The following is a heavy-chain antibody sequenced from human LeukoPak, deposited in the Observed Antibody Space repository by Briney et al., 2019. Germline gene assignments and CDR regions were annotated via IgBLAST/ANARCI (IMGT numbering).Heavy chain of an antibody. Sequence: GGSLRLSCAPSGFTFSSYIMNWVRQAPGKGLEWVSSISSSSSYIYYADSVEGRFTISRDNAKNSVYLQMNSLRAEDTAVYFCARDGTDCSSISCYIAYWGQGTLVSVSS. J-gene: IGHJ4*02. D-gene: IGHD2-2*02. V-gene: IGHV3-21*01. CDR2: ISSSSSYI. CDR1: GFTFSSYI. CDR3: ARDGTDCSSISCYIAY.